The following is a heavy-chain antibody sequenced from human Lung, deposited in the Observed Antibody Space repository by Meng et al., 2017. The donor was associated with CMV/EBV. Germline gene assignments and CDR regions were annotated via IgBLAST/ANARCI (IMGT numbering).Heavy chain of an antibody. D-gene: IGHD7-27*01. CDR3: ARDDNWGPDY. J-gene: IGHJ4*02. V-gene: IGHV1-2*02. Sequence: ASXXVSCKASGYTFTGHFMHWVRQARGQGLGWMGWIQPNTGVTNYARNFQGRVTMTRDTSISTVYMELGGLRSDDTAMYYCARDDNWGPDYWGQGTLVTVSS. CDR2: IQPNTGVT. CDR1: GYTFTGHF.